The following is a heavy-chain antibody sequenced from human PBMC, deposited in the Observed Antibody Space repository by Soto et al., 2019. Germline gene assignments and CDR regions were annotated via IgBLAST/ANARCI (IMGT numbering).Heavy chain of an antibody. CDR2: ISSSSGYI. Sequence: GGSLRLSGASSGFTFSSYNMSGIRQSPGNGLDWVSSISSSSGYIYYADSVKGRFTISRDNGKNSLDLEMNGLRAEDKAVYYCTTGYKRGRPLDYFQNWGQGTRVTVSS. V-gene: IGHV3-21*01. J-gene: IGHJ1*01. CDR3: TTGYKRGRPLDYFQN. CDR1: GFTFSSYN. D-gene: IGHD1-20*01.